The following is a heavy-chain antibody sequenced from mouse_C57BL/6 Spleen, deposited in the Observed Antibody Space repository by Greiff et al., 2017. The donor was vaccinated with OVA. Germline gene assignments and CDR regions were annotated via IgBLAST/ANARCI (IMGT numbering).Heavy chain of an antibody. J-gene: IGHJ3*01. Sequence: QVQLQQPGAELVKPGASVKLSCKASGYTFTSYWMHWVKQRPGQGLEWIGMIHPNSGSTNYNEKFKSKATLTVDKSSSTAYMQLSSLTSEDSAGYYCARAGYDGFAYWGQGTLVTVSA. V-gene: IGHV1-64*01. CDR1: GYTFTSYW. CDR3: ARAGYDGFAY. D-gene: IGHD2-2*01. CDR2: IHPNSGST.